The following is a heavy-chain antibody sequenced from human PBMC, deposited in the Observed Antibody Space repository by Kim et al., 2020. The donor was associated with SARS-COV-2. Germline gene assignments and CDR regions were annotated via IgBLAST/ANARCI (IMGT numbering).Heavy chain of an antibody. Sequence: RFTISRDNSKNTLYLQMNSLRAEDTAVYYCAKDSVKPALFTGWYYYGMDVWGQGTTVTVSS. CDR3: AKDSVKPALFTGWYYYGMDV. V-gene: IGHV3-23*01. J-gene: IGHJ6*02. D-gene: IGHD2-2*01.